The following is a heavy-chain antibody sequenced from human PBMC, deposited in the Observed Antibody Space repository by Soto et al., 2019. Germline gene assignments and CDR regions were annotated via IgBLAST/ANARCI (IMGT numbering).Heavy chain of an antibody. J-gene: IGHJ6*02. Sequence: ASVKVSCKASGYTFTSYGISCVRQAPGQGLEWMGWISAYNGNTNYAQKLQGRVTMTTDTSTSTAYMELRSLRSDDTAVYYCARDKFFGDYRDYYYYGMDVWGQGTTVTVSS. V-gene: IGHV1-18*01. CDR2: ISAYNGNT. D-gene: IGHD4-17*01. CDR3: ARDKFFGDYRDYYYYGMDV. CDR1: GYTFTSYG.